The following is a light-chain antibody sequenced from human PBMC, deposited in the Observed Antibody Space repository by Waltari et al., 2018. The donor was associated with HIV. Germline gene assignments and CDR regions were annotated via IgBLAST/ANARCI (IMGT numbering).Light chain of an antibody. CDR2: DAS. CDR1: QSVSRY. Sequence: EIVLTQSPVTLSLSPGERVTLSCRASQSVSRYLAWYQQKPGQAPRLLIFDASNRATGIPARFSGGGSGTDFTLTISSLEPEDVAVYYCQQRSNWPWTFGQGTRVEIK. CDR3: QQRSNWPWT. J-gene: IGKJ1*01. V-gene: IGKV3-11*01.